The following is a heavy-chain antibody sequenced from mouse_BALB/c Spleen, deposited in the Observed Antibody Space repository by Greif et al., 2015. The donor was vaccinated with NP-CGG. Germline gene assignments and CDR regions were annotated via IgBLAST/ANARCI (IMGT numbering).Heavy chain of an antibody. CDR3: TRDGSSYTWFAY. CDR1: GYTFTSYY. CDR2: INPSNGGT. J-gene: IGHJ3*01. D-gene: IGHD1-1*01. Sequence: VKLMESGAELVKPGASVKLSCKASGYTFTSYYMYWVKQRPGQGLEWIGEINPSNGGTNFNEKFKSKATLTVDKSSSTAYMQLSSLTSEDSAVYYCTRDGSSYTWFAYWGQGTLVTVSA. V-gene: IGHV1S81*02.